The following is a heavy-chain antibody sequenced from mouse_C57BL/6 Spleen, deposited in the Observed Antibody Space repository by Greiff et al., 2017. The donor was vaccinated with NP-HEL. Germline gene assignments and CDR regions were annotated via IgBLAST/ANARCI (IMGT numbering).Heavy chain of an antibody. J-gene: IGHJ1*03. CDR1: GFTFSDYG. D-gene: IGHD1-1*01. CDR2: ISSGSSTI. Sequence: DVHLVESGGGLVKPGGSLKLSCAASGFTFSDYGMHWVRQAPEKGLEWVAYISSGSSTIYYADTVKGRFTISRDNAKNTLFLQMTSLRSEDTAMYYCAREGDYYGSSYPGYFDVWGTGTTVTVSS. CDR3: AREGDYYGSSYPGYFDV. V-gene: IGHV5-17*01.